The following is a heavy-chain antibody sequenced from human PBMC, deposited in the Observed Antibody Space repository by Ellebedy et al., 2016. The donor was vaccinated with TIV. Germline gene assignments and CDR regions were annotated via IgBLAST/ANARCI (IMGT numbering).Heavy chain of an antibody. CDR2: INHRGST. CDR3: ARVVWQQPVSYAFDI. Sequence: MPGGSLRLSCTVSGGSISSSSYYWSCIRQPPGKGLEWIGEINHRGSTNYNPSLKSRVTISVDTSKNQFSLRLSSMTAADTAVYYCARVVWQQPVSYAFDIWGQGTMVTVSS. D-gene: IGHD6-13*01. J-gene: IGHJ3*02. V-gene: IGHV4-39*07. CDR1: GGSISSSSYY.